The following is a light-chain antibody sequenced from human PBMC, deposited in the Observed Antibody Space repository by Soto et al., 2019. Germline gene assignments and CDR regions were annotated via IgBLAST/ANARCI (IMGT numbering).Light chain of an antibody. CDR2: GAS. CDR3: QQYNNWPPWT. Sequence: EIVMTQSPATLSVSPGERATLSCRASQSVSGNLAWYQQKPGQAPRLLLYGASTRATGIPARFSGSGSGTEFTLTISSLQSEDFALYYCQQYNNWPPWTFGQGTKVEIK. CDR1: QSVSGN. V-gene: IGKV3-15*01. J-gene: IGKJ1*01.